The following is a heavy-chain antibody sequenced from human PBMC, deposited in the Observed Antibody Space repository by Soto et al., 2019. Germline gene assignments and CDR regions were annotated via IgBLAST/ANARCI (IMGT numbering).Heavy chain of an antibody. CDR3: ARGSSGSYYNDDYFDY. CDR2: IYYSGST. CDR1: GGSISSGGYY. D-gene: IGHD3-10*01. Sequence: QVQLQESGPGLVKPSQTLSLTCTVSGGSISSGGYYWSWIRQHPGKGLEWIGYIYYSGSTYYNPSLKSRVTISVDTSKNQFSLKLSSVTAADTAVYYCARGSSGSYYNDDYFDYWGQGTLVTVSS. V-gene: IGHV4-31*03. J-gene: IGHJ4*02.